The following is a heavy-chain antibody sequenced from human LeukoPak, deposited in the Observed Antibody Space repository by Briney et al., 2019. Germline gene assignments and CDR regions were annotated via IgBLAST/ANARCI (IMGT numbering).Heavy chain of an antibody. D-gene: IGHD6-13*01. CDR2: ISGSGGST. CDR1: GFTFSSYA. V-gene: IGHV3-23*01. J-gene: IGHJ4*02. CDR3: AILPGYSSGWYEVNY. Sequence: PGGSLRLSCAASGFTFSSYAMSWVRQAPGEGLEWVSGISGSGGSTYYADSVKGRFTISRDNSRNTLYLQMNSPRAEDTAVYDCAILPGYSSGWYEVNYWGQGTLVTVSS.